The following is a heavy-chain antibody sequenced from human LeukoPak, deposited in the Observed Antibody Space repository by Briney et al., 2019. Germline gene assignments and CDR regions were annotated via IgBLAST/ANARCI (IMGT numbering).Heavy chain of an antibody. J-gene: IGHJ4*02. CDR1: GGSISNPY. Sequence: SATLSLTCGVSGGSISNPYWSWIRQPAGKGLECIGRIYASGTTNYNPSLKSRVTMSLDTSKNQFSLKLSSVTAADTAVYYCARDTGYFASGGFDYWGQGTLVTVSS. D-gene: IGHD3-10*01. CDR2: IYASGTT. V-gene: IGHV4-4*07. CDR3: ARDTGYFASGGFDY.